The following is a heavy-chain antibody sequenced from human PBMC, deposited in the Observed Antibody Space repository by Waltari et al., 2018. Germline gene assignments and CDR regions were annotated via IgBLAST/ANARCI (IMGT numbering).Heavy chain of an antibody. V-gene: IGHV1-69-2*01. J-gene: IGHJ6*03. CDR1: GYTFTDYH. CDR2: VDPEDGET. Sequence: EVQLVQSGAEVKKPGATVKISCKASGYTFTDYHMHWVQQAPGKGLEWMGRVDPEDGETIYAEKFQGRVTITADTSTDTAYMELSSLRSEDTAVYYCATDSSDGGYYYYYYMDVWGKGTTVTVSS. CDR3: ATDSSDGGYYYYYYMDV. D-gene: IGHD6-6*01.